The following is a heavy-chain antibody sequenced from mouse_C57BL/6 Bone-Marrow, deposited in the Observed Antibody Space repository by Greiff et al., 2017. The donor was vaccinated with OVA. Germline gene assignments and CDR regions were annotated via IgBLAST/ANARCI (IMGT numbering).Heavy chain of an antibody. D-gene: IGHD2-1*01. CDR3: ERHDGNFAY. V-gene: IGHV5-6*01. J-gene: IGHJ3*01. Sequence: EVKLVESGGDLVKPGGSLKLSCAASGFTFSSYGMSWVRQTPDKRLEWVATISSGGSYTYYPDSVKGRFTISRDNAKNTLYLQMSSLKSEDTAMYYCERHDGNFAYWGQGTLVTVSA. CDR1: GFTFSSYG. CDR2: ISSGGSYT.